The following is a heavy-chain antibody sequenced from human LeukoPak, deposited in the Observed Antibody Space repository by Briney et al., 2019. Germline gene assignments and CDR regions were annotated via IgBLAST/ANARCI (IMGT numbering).Heavy chain of an antibody. J-gene: IGHJ4*02. CDR3: ARDQPIGYNYGYRFDN. Sequence: GGSLRLSCAASEFTFSSYGMHWVRQAPGKGLEWVAFIRYDGSNKYYADSVKGRFTISRDNSKNTLYLQMNSLRAEDTAVYYCARDQPIGYNYGYRFDNWGQGTLVTVSS. V-gene: IGHV3-30*02. CDR2: IRYDGSNK. D-gene: IGHD5-18*01. CDR1: EFTFSSYG.